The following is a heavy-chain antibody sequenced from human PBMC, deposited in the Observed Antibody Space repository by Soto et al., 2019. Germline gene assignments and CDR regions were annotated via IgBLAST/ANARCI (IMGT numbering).Heavy chain of an antibody. V-gene: IGHV3-7*05. CDR2: IKQGGGEK. CDR1: GFTFSNYW. CDR3: SRVRGSYDVTDF. Sequence: EVQLVESGGGLVQPGGSLRLSCAASGFTFSNYWMSWVRQAPGKGLEWVANIKQGGGEKYYVDSVKGQFTISRDNAKNSLYLQMNSLRPEDTAVYYCSRVRGSYDVTDFWGQGTLVTVSS. D-gene: IGHD1-26*01. J-gene: IGHJ4*02.